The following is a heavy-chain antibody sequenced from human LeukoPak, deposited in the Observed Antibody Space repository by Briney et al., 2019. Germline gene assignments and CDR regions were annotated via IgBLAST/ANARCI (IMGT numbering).Heavy chain of an antibody. V-gene: IGHV2-5*02. Sequence: SGPTLVKPTQTLTLTCTFSGFPLSTSGVGVGWIRQPPGKVLEWLALIYWDDDKRYSPSLKSRLTFTKDTSKNQAVLTMTNMDPVDTATYYCAHNTVTAAVGAFDIWGQGTMVTVSS. CDR3: AHNTVTAAVGAFDI. D-gene: IGHD4-11*01. J-gene: IGHJ3*02. CDR2: IYWDDDK. CDR1: GFPLSTSGVG.